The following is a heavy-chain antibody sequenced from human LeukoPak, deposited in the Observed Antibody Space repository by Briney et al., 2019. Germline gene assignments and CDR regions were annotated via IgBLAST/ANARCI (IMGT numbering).Heavy chain of an antibody. CDR1: GGSSSGYY. CDR2: ITHSGST. V-gene: IGHV4-34*01. D-gene: IGHD3-3*01. J-gene: IGHJ6*03. CDR3: ARGYGYDFWSGYYGGYMAV. Sequence: SETLSLTCAVYGGSSSGYYWSRIRQPPGKGLEWIGEITHSGSTNHNPPLTSRVTISVDTSKNQFSLKLSSVTAADTAVYYCARGYGYDFWSGYYGGYMAVWGKGTTVTVSS.